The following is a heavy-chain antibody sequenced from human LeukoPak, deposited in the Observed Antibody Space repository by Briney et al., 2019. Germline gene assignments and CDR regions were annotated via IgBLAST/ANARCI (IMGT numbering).Heavy chain of an antibody. Sequence: PGGSLRLSCTASGFTFNNYAMTWVRQAPGKGLEWVSTIGGGPVFYADSVKGRFTISRDDSKNTLFLQTNSLRAEDTAIYYCAKDSFSFNGIYDALDIWGQGTMVTVSS. J-gene: IGHJ3*02. V-gene: IGHV3-23*01. D-gene: IGHD2-8*01. CDR2: IGGGPV. CDR3: AKDSFSFNGIYDALDI. CDR1: GFTFNNYA.